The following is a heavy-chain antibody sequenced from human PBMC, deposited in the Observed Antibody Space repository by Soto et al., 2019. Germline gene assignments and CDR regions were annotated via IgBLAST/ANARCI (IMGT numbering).Heavy chain of an antibody. V-gene: IGHV3-7*01. CDR3: FNVAFGY. CDR1: GFSFSINW. CDR2: INQDGSEK. Sequence: GGSLRLSCTASGFSFSINWMSWVRQAPGKGPEWVANINQDGSEKYCADSVKGRFTISRDNAKNSLYLQMDSLRVEDTALYYCFNVAFGYWGRGTLVTVSS. J-gene: IGHJ4*02.